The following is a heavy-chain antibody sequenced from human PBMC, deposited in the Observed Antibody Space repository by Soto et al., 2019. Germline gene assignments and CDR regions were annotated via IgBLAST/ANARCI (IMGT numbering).Heavy chain of an antibody. CDR2: ISAYNGNT. CDR3: ARDHYVITFGGVIVSEAFDI. V-gene: IGHV1-18*01. CDR1: GYTFTSYG. J-gene: IGHJ3*02. Sequence: ASVKVSCKASGYTFTSYGISWVRQAPGQGLEWMGWISAYNGNTNYAQKLQGRVTMTTDTSTSTAYMELRSLRSDDTAVYYCARDHYVITFGGVIVSEAFDIWGQGTMVTVSS. D-gene: IGHD3-16*02.